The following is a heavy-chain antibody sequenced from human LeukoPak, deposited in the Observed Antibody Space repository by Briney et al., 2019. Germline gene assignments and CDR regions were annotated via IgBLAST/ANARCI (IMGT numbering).Heavy chain of an antibody. D-gene: IGHD3-22*01. CDR1: GFTFSNYA. CDR2: ISGSGSHT. CDR3: ARDLEENYYDSSGHYFDY. J-gene: IGHJ4*02. V-gene: IGHV3-23*01. Sequence: GGSLRLSCAASGFTFSNYAMSWVRQAPGKGLEWVSAISGSGSHTYYADPVRGRFTISRDISKNTLYLQMNSLRAEDTAVYYCARDLEENYYDSSGHYFDYWGQGTLVTVSS.